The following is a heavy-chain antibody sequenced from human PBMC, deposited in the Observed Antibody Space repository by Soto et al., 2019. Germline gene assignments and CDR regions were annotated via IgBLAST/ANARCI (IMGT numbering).Heavy chain of an antibody. CDR2: VSGSGGRT. Sequence: PGGSLRLSCAASGFTFSSYAMSWVRQAPGKGLEWVSAVSGSGGRTYYADSVKGRFTISRDNSKNTLYVEMNSLRAEDTAVYYCAKVRYCSSTSCYGDWFDPWGQGTLVTVSS. CDR3: AKVRYCSSTSCYGDWFDP. J-gene: IGHJ5*02. V-gene: IGHV3-23*01. CDR1: GFTFSSYA. D-gene: IGHD2-2*01.